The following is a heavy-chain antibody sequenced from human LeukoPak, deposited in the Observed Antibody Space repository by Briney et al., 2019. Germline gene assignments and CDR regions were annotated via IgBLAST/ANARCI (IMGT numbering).Heavy chain of an antibody. V-gene: IGHV3-21*01. CDR1: GFTFSSYS. CDR3: ARDLAAAGGALY. D-gene: IGHD6-13*01. CDR2: ISSSSSYI. J-gene: IGHJ4*02. Sequence: AGGSLRLSCAASGFTFSSYSMNWVRQAPGKGLEWVSSISSSSSYIYYADSVKGRFTISRDNAKNSLYQQMNSLRAEDTAVYYCARDLAAAGGALYWGQGTLVTVSS.